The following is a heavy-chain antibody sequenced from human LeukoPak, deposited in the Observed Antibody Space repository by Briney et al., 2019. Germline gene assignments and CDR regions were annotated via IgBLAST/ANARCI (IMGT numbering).Heavy chain of an antibody. Sequence: SETLSLTCTVSGGSISSSSYYWGWIRQPPGKGLEWIGSIYYSGSTYYNPSLKSRVTISVDTSKNQFSLKLSSVTAADTAVYYCARDRGPSGSYYDYWGQGTLVTVSS. D-gene: IGHD1-26*01. CDR2: IYYSGST. CDR1: GGSISSSSYY. J-gene: IGHJ4*02. V-gene: IGHV4-39*07. CDR3: ARDRGPSGSYYDY.